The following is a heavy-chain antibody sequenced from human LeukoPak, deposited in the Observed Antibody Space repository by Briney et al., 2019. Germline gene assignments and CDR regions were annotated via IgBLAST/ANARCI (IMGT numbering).Heavy chain of an antibody. V-gene: IGHV3-11*04. CDR2: ISSNGSNI. CDR1: GFTFSDYY. D-gene: IGHD3-3*01. Sequence: GGSLRLSCAASGFTFSDYYMSWIRQAPGKGLEWVSYISSNGSNIYYADSVKGRFTVSRDNAKNSLYLQMKSLRAEDTAVYYCARSPYYDFWSGYLDAFDVWGQGTMVTVSS. CDR3: ARSPYYDFWSGYLDAFDV. J-gene: IGHJ3*01.